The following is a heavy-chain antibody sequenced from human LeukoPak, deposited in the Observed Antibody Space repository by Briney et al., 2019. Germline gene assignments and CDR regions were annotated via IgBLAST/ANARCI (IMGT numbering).Heavy chain of an antibody. V-gene: IGHV3-30*02. CDR3: AKDLPLFGEMTGFDP. Sequence: GGSLRLSCTASGFTFGDYAISWVRQAPGKGLEWVAFIRYDGSNKYYADSVKGRFTISRDNSKNTLYLQMNSLRAEDTAVYYCAKDLPLFGEMTGFDPWGQGTLVTVSS. CDR2: IRYDGSNK. J-gene: IGHJ5*02. CDR1: GFTFGDYA. D-gene: IGHD3-10*02.